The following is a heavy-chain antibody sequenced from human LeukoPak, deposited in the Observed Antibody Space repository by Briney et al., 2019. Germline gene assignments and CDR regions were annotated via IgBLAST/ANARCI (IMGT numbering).Heavy chain of an antibody. CDR2: INHSGST. CDR1: GGSFSGYY. Sequence: SETLSLTCAVYGGSFSGYYWSWIRQPPGKGLEWIWEINHSGSTNYNPSLKSRVTISVDTSKNQFSLKLSPVTAADTAVYYCARGYCSSTSCYFFSGHLRSYFVRFDPWGQGTLVTVSS. V-gene: IGHV4-34*01. CDR3: ARGYCSSTSCYFFSGHLRSYFVRFDP. J-gene: IGHJ5*02. D-gene: IGHD2-2*01.